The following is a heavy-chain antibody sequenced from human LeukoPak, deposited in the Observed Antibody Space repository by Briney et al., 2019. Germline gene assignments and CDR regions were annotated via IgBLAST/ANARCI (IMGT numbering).Heavy chain of an antibody. D-gene: IGHD2-15*01. CDR3: AKDMVAATVLLGYYYGMDV. J-gene: IGHJ6*02. CDR1: GFTFSSYW. CDR2: IKQDGSEK. V-gene: IGHV3-7*03. Sequence: GGSLRLSCAASGFTFSSYWMSWVRQAPGKGLEWVANIKQDGSEKYYVDSVKGRFTISRDNAKNSLYLQMNSLRAEDTALYYCAKDMVAATVLLGYYYGMDVWGQGTTVTVSS.